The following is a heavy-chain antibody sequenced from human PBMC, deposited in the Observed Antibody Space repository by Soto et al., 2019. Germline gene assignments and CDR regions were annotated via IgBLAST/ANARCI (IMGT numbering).Heavy chain of an antibody. CDR1: GFSFSSYG. V-gene: IGHV3-30*18. J-gene: IGHJ5*02. CDR3: AKDLFSGGSYPNWFDP. Sequence: VQLVESGGGVVQPGRSLRPSCAASGFSFSSYGMHWVRQAPGKGLEWVALISYDGSNKFYADSVKGRFTISRDNSKNTLYLQVNSLRAEDTAVYYCAKDLFSGGSYPNWFDPWGQGTLVTVSS. D-gene: IGHD1-26*01. CDR2: ISYDGSNK.